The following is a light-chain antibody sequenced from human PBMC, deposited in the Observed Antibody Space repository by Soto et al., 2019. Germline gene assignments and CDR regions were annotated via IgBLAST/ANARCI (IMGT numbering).Light chain of an antibody. CDR2: GAS. Sequence: EIVLTQSPATLSLSPGERATLSCRASQSVSNNYLAWYQQKPGQAPRLLIYGASIRATGIPARISGSGSGTEFTLTISSLQSEDFAVYYCQQYNNWPRTFGQGTKVDIK. CDR1: QSVSNN. CDR3: QQYNNWPRT. J-gene: IGKJ1*01. V-gene: IGKV3-15*01.